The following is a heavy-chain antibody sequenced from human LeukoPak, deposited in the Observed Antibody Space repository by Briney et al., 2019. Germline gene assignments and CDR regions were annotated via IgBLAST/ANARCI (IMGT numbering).Heavy chain of an antibody. V-gene: IGHV4-4*07. CDR3: ARAGGAYYDFWSGYLMIDY. CDR1: GGSISSYY. J-gene: IGHJ4*02. CDR2: IYTSGST. D-gene: IGHD3-3*01. Sequence: SETLSLTCTVSGGSISSYYWSWIRQPAGKGLEWIGRIYTSGSTNYNPSLKSRVTISVDTSKNQFSLKLSSVTAADTAVYYCARAGGAYYDFWSGYLMIDYWGQGTLVTVSS.